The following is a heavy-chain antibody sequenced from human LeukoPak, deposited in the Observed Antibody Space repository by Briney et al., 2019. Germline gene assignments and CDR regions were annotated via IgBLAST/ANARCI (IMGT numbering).Heavy chain of an antibody. D-gene: IGHD2/OR15-2a*01. CDR2: IRYDGSNK. Sequence: GGSLRLSCAASGFTFSSYGMHWVRQAPGKGLEWVAFIRYDGSNKYYADSVKGRFTISRDNSKNTLYLQMNSLRAEDTAVYYCARHGSITPRTIVIRYRWFDPWGQGTLVTVSS. V-gene: IGHV3-30*02. J-gene: IGHJ5*02. CDR1: GFTFSSYG. CDR3: ARHGSITPRTIVIRYRWFDP.